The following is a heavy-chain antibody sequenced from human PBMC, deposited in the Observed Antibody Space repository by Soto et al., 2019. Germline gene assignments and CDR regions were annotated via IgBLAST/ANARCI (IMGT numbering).Heavy chain of an antibody. V-gene: IGHV1-18*01. CDR2: ISTYTGNT. Sequence: QVHLVQSGAEVKKPGASVKVSCKASGYTFTNYDINWVRQAPGQGLEWMGWISTYTGNTNYAQKHQGRVTMTTDTSTSTAYMGLRSLRSDDTAVYYCARGYYYGSGRPTPGGMDVWGQGTTVTVSS. J-gene: IGHJ6*02. CDR1: GYTFTNYD. CDR3: ARGYYYGSGRPTPGGMDV. D-gene: IGHD3-10*01.